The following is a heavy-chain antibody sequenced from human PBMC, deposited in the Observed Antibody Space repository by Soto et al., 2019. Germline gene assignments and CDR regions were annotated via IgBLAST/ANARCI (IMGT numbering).Heavy chain of an antibody. J-gene: IGHJ3*02. CDR1: GYTFTSYY. V-gene: IGHV1-46*01. CDR3: ATHSLVVINMGAFDI. Sequence: QVQLVQSGAEVKKPGASVKVSCKASGYTFTSYYMHWVRQAPGQGLEWMGIINPSGGSTSYAQKFQGRVTMTRDTSTSTVYMELSRLRSEDTAVYYCATHSLVVINMGAFDIWGQGTMVTVSS. CDR2: INPSGGST. D-gene: IGHD3-22*01.